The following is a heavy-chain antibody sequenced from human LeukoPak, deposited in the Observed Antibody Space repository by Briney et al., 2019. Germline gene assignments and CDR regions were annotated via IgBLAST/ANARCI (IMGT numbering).Heavy chain of an antibody. V-gene: IGHV3-30-3*01. J-gene: IGHJ6*03. D-gene: IGHD2-2*01. CDR3: ARVGSSTRKHYYYYYMDV. Sequence: PGRSLRLSCAASGFTFSSYAMHWVRQAPGKGLEWVAVISYDGSNKYYADSVKGRFTISRDNSKNTLYLQMNSLRAEDTAVYYCARVGSSTRKHYYYYYMDVWGKGTTVTVSS. CDR2: ISYDGSNK. CDR1: GFTFSSYA.